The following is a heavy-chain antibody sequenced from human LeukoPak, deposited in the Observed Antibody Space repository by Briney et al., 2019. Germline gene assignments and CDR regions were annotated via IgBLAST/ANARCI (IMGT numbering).Heavy chain of an antibody. J-gene: IGHJ4*02. V-gene: IGHV3-30-3*01. D-gene: IGHD6-19*01. CDR1: GFTFSSYA. Sequence: GGSLRLSCAASGFTFSSYAMHWVRQAPGKGLEWVAVISYDGSNKYYADSVKGRFTISRDNSKNTLYLQMNSLRAEDTAVYYCARTGYSSGWYEEVFDYWGQGTLVTVSS. CDR3: ARTGYSSGWYEEVFDY. CDR2: ISYDGSNK.